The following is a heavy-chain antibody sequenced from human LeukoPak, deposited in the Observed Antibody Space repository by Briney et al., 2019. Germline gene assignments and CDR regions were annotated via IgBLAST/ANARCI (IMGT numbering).Heavy chain of an antibody. CDR3: AKEALSGSGSYSFDY. D-gene: IGHD3-10*01. CDR2: ISYDGSNK. V-gene: IGHV3-30*18. J-gene: IGHJ4*02. CDR1: GSTFSSYG. Sequence: PGGPLRLSCAASGSTFSSYGMNWVRKAPGKGLEWLAAISYDGSNKYYADSVKGRFTISRDNSKNTLYLQMNSLRAEDTAVYYCAKEALSGSGSYSFDYWGQGTLVTVSS.